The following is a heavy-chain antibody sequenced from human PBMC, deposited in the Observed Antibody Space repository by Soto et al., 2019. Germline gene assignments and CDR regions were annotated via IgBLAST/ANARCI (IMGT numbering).Heavy chain of an antibody. Sequence: ASVKVSCKASGYTFTGYYMHWVRQAPGQGLEWMGWINPNSGGTNYAQKFRGRVTMTRDTSISTAYMELSRLRSDDTAVYYCAIDPRGIAAALDYCGQGTLVTVST. J-gene: IGHJ4*02. CDR1: GYTFTGYY. CDR2: INPNSGGT. V-gene: IGHV1-2*02. CDR3: AIDPRGIAAALDY. D-gene: IGHD6-13*01.